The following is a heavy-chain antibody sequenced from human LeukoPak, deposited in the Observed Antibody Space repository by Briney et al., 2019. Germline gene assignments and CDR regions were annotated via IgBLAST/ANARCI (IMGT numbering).Heavy chain of an antibody. CDR1: GGSFNGYY. CDR3: ARARKYYDFWSGYPQAFDI. Sequence: SETLSLTCAVYGGSFNGYYWSWIRQPPGKGLEWIGEINHSGSTNYNPSLKSRVTISVDTSKNQFSLKLSSVTAADTAVYYCARARKYYDFWSGYPQAFDIWGQGTMVTVSS. CDR2: INHSGST. V-gene: IGHV4-34*01. J-gene: IGHJ3*02. D-gene: IGHD3-3*01.